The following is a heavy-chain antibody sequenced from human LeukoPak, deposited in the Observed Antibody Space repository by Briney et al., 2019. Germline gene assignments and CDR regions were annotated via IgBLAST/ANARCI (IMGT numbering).Heavy chain of an antibody. V-gene: IGHV3-30*18. D-gene: IGHD3-10*01. J-gene: IGHJ5*02. CDR1: GFTCSNYG. Sequence: PGRSLRLSCAASGFTCSNYGMHWVRQAPGKGLEWVAFISYGGSNKYYADSVKGRFTISRDNSKNTVSLQMNSLRAEDTAVYYCAKKAFDSGSYHWFDPWGQGTLVTVSS. CDR2: ISYGGSNK. CDR3: AKKAFDSGSYHWFDP.